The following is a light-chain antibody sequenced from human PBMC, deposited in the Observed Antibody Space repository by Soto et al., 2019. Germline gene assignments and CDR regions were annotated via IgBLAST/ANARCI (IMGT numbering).Light chain of an antibody. V-gene: IGKV3-15*01. CDR1: QNLSRN. CDR3: QQYDTWPHT. J-gene: IGKJ2*01. Sequence: EMVMTQSPATLSVSPGERATLSCRASQNLSRNLAWYQQQPGQAPRLLIFYASTRATGIPARFSGSGSGTDFTLTISSLQSEDSAVYYCQQYDTWPHTFGQGTKLEIK. CDR2: YAS.